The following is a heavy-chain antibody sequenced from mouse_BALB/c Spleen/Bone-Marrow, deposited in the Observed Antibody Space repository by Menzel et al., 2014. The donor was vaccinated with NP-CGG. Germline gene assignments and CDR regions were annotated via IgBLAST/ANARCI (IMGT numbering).Heavy chain of an antibody. D-gene: IGHD2-1*01. CDR1: GFDFSGYW. J-gene: IGHJ4*01. CDR3: ARRGGNYLWYAMDY. Sequence: EVQLVESGGGLVQPGGSLKLSCAASGFDFSGYWMSWVRQAPGKGLEWIGEINPDSSTINYTPSLRDKFIISRDNAENTLYLQMSKVRSEDTVLYYCARRGGNYLWYAMDYWGQGTSVTVSS. V-gene: IGHV4-1*02. CDR2: INPDSSTI.